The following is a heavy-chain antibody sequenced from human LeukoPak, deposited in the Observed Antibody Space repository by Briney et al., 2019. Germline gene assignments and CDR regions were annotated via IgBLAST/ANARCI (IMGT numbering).Heavy chain of an antibody. CDR1: GFAISSYT. CDR2: ISSSGSKI. CDR3: ARGTHGDWGGPIDY. Sequence: KSGGSLRLSCAASGFAISSYTMNWVRQAPGKGLEWVSSISSSGSKIYYADSVKGRFTISRDNAKNSLYLQMNSLRAEDTAVYYCARGTHGDWGGPIDYWGQGTLVTVSS. V-gene: IGHV3-21*01. D-gene: IGHD3-16*01. J-gene: IGHJ4*02.